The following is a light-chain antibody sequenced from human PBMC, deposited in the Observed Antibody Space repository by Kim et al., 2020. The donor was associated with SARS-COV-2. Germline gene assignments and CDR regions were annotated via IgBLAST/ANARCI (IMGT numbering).Light chain of an antibody. J-gene: IGKJ4*01. V-gene: IGKV3-11*01. CDR2: DAS. CDR1: QTIYTY. Sequence: LSAGDSATLSCRASQTIYTYLDWYQQKPGQAPRLLIYDASNRAADIPGRFSGSGSGTDFTLTISSLETEDFAVYYCQQRRTWPLTFGGGTKVEVK. CDR3: QQRRTWPLT.